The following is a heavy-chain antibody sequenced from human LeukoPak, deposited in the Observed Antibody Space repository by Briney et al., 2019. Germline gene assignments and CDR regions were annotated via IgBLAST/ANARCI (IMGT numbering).Heavy chain of an antibody. D-gene: IGHD1-26*01. CDR1: GGSISSGSYY. CDR3: ARDDGRYLFDY. J-gene: IGHJ4*02. CDR2: IYTSGST. Sequence: SQTLSLTCTVSGGSISSGSYYWTWIRQPAGKGLEWIGRIYTSGSTNYNPSLKSRVTISVDTSKNQFSLKLTSVTAADTAMYYCARDDGRYLFDYWGQGTLVTVSS. V-gene: IGHV4-61*02.